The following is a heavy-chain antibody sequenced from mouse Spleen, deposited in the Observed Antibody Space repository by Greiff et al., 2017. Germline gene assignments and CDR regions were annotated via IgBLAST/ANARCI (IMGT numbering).Heavy chain of an antibody. CDR3: ARGYYRGAMDY. V-gene: IGHV1-53*01. J-gene: IGHJ4*01. CDR2: INPSNGGT. D-gene: IGHD2-12*01. Sequence: VKLQESGTELVKPGASVKLSCKASGYTFTSYWMHWVKQRPGQGLEWIGNINPSNGGTNYNEKFKSKATLTVDKSSSTAYMQLSSLTSEDSAVYYCARGYYRGAMDYWGQGTSVTVSS. CDR1: GYTFTSYW.